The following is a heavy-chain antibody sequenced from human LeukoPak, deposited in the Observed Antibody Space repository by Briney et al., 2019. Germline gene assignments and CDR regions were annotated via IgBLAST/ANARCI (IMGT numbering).Heavy chain of an antibody. Sequence: PGGSLRLSCAASGFTFDDYTMHWVRQAPGKGLEWVSLISWDGGSTYYADSVKGRFTTSRDNSKNSLYLQMNSLRTEDTALYYCAKDSQSRSGYVLFDYWGQGTLVTVSS. V-gene: IGHV3-43*01. D-gene: IGHD5-12*01. J-gene: IGHJ4*02. CDR1: GFTFDDYT. CDR2: ISWDGGST. CDR3: AKDSQSRSGYVLFDY.